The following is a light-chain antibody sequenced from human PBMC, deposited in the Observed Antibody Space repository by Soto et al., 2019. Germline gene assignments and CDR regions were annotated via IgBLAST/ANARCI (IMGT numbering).Light chain of an antibody. V-gene: IGKV1-39*01. CDR1: QSISSY. CDR3: QQSYSTPRT. J-gene: IGKJ1*01. Sequence: DIQMTQSPSSLSASVGERVTITGRASQSISSYLNWYQQKPGKAPKLLIYAASSLQSGVPSRFSGSVSGTDFTLTISSLQPEDFATYYCQQSYSTPRTFGQGTKVDIK. CDR2: AAS.